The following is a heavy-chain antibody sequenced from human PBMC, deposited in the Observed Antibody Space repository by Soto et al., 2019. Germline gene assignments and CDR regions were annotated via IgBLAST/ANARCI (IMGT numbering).Heavy chain of an antibody. V-gene: IGHV3-7*01. Sequence: QRLSCAASGFTFSNYWMSWVRQAPGKGLEWVASIKEYGSQLNYVDSVKGRFTISRDNAENSLYLQMNSLRAEDTPVYHCASARKIGPWGQGTLVTVSS. D-gene: IGHD3-3*01. J-gene: IGHJ5*02. CDR3: ASARKIGP. CDR2: IKEYGSQL. CDR1: GFTFSNYW.